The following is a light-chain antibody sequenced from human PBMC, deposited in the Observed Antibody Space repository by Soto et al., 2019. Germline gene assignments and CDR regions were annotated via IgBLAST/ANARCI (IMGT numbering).Light chain of an antibody. V-gene: IGKV3-15*01. Sequence: EIVMTQSPATLSVSPGERAILSCRASQSVSSNLAWYQQKPGQAPRLLIYGASTRATGVPARFSGSGSGTEFTLTISSLQSEDFAVYFCQQYNNWPPITFGQGTRLEIK. CDR3: QQYNNWPPIT. J-gene: IGKJ5*01. CDR1: QSVSSN. CDR2: GAS.